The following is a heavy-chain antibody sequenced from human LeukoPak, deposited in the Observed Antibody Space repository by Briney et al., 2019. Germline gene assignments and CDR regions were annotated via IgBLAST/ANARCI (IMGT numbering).Heavy chain of an antibody. CDR1: GFSLSGHW. CDR3: ARDVGYAAGGLYRFGLDV. CDR2: IKSDGSDT. D-gene: IGHD2-8*02. J-gene: IGHJ6*02. Sequence: SGGSLRLSCVGSGFSLSGHWMYWVRQVSGKGLVWLSRIKSDGSDTTYADSVKGRFTISRDNAKNTLYLQMNSLRAEDTAVYYCARDVGYAAGGLYRFGLDVWGRGTTVTVSS. V-gene: IGHV3-74*01.